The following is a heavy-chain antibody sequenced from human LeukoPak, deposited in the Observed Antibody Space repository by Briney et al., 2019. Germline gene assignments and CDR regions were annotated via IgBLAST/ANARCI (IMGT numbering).Heavy chain of an antibody. CDR2: MNPNSGNT. Sequence: GASVNVSCKASGYTFTSYDINWVRQATGQGLEWMGWMNPNSGNTGYAQKFQGRVTITRNTSISTAYMELSSLRSEDTAVYYCARGGDCSSTSCYHYYYYYMDVWGKGTTVTVSS. V-gene: IGHV1-8*01. D-gene: IGHD2-2*01. CDR3: ARGGDCSSTSCYHYYYYYMDV. J-gene: IGHJ6*03. CDR1: GYTFTSYD.